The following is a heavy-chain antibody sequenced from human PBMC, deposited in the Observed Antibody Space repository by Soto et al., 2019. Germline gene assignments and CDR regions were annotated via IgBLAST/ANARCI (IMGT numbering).Heavy chain of an antibody. CDR3: AKGGYTSPFDY. J-gene: IGHJ4*02. D-gene: IGHD5-12*01. Sequence: GGSLRLSCAASGFTFSSYAMTWVRQAPGKGLEWVSTIRASGGSTYYADSMQGRFTMSRDNSMNTVFLHMNSLRAEDTAIYYCAKGGYTSPFDYWGLGNLVTVSS. CDR1: GFTFSSYA. CDR2: IRASGGST. V-gene: IGHV3-23*01.